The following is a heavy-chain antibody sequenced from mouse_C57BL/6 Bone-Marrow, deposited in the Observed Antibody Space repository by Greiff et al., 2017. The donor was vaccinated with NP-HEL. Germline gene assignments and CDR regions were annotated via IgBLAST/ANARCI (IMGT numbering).Heavy chain of an antibody. D-gene: IGHD1-1*01. V-gene: IGHV4-1*01. J-gene: IGHJ1*03. CDR2: INPDSSTI. CDR1: GIDFSRYW. CDR3: ARALYYGSSLWYFDV. Sequence: EVKVIESGGGLVQPGGSLKLSCAASGIDFSRYWMSWVRRAPGKGLEWIGEINPDSSTINYAPSLKDKFIISRDNAKNTLYLQMSKVRSEDTALYYCARALYYGSSLWYFDVWGTGTTVTVSS.